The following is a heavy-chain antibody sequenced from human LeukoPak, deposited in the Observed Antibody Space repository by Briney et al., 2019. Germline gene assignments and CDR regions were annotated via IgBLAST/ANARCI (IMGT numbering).Heavy chain of an antibody. Sequence: SVKVSCKASGGTFSSYAISWVRQAPGQGLEWMGGIIPIFGTANYAQKFQGRVTITTDESTSTAYMELSSLRSEDTAVYYCARVVGYFDWQQGDYYYYYIDVWGKGTTVTVSS. CDR3: ARVVGYFDWQQGDYYYYYIDV. CDR1: GGTFSSYA. CDR2: IIPIFGTA. J-gene: IGHJ6*03. V-gene: IGHV1-69*05. D-gene: IGHD3-9*01.